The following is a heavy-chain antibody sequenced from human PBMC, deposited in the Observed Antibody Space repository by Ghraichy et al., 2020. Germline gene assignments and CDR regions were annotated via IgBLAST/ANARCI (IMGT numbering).Heavy chain of an antibody. CDR2: IIPIFGTA. D-gene: IGHD3-3*01. CDR3: ARGESSHAYYDFWSGYYSEVY. Sequence: SVKVSCKASGGTFSSYAISWVRQAPGQGLEWMGGIIPIFGTANYAQKFQGRVTITADESTSTAYMELSSLRSEDTAVYYCARGESSHAYYDFWSGYYSEVYWGQGTLVTVSS. V-gene: IGHV1-69*13. J-gene: IGHJ4*02. CDR1: GGTFSSYA.